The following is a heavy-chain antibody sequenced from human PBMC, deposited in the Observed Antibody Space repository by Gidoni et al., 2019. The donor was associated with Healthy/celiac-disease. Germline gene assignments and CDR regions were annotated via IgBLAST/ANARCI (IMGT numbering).Heavy chain of an antibody. D-gene: IGHD3-10*01. V-gene: IGHV3-15*01. CDR2: IKSKTDGGTT. CDR3: IVLGNEARLWFGELSVADY. CDR1: GCPFSNSW. J-gene: IGHJ4*02. Sequence: EVQLVESGGGLGKPGGSLRLSCAASGCPFSNSWMSWVRQAPGKGLEWVGRIKSKTDGGTTDYAAPVKGRFTISRDDSKNTLYLQMNSLKTEDTAVYYCIVLGNEARLWFGELSVADYWGQGTLVTVSS.